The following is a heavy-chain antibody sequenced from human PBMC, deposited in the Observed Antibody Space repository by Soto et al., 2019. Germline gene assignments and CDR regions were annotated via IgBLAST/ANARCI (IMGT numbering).Heavy chain of an antibody. V-gene: IGHV1-18*01. CDR3: VRGGLNHYYYHMDV. CDR1: GCTCTSYG. J-gene: IGHJ6*03. Sequence: GASVKIACNASGCTCTSYGISWVRQAPGQGLEWMGWISAYNANTNYAQKLQGRVTMTTETSTSTAYMEQRSLRSDDTAVYYCVRGGLNHYYYHMDVWVKGTTVTVSS. D-gene: IGHD3-16*01. CDR2: ISAYNANT.